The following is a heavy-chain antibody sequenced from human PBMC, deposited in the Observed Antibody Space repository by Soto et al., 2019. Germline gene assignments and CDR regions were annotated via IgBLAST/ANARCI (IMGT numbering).Heavy chain of an antibody. CDR2: ISISSRTI. CDR1: GFTFRSYS. V-gene: IGHV3-48*02. Sequence: GGSLRLSCAASGFTFRSYSMNWVRQAPGKGLEWVSYISISSRTIYYADSVKGRFTISRDDAKNSLYLQMNSLRDEDTSVYYCARDNGIAGSFDPWGQGTLVTVSS. J-gene: IGHJ5*02. D-gene: IGHD6-13*01. CDR3: ARDNGIAGSFDP.